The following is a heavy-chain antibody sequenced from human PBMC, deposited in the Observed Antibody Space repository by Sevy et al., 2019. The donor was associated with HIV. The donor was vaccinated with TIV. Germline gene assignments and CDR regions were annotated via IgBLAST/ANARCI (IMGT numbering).Heavy chain of an antibody. CDR2: IYYSGST. D-gene: IGHD3-22*01. CDR1: GGSISRSSYY. Sequence: SETLSLTCTVSGGSISRSSYYWGWFRQPPGRGLEWIGNIYYSGSTSYNPSLKSRVTISIDTSKNQFSLKLSSVTAADTAVYYCARHTYYYVSSGYSHYVMDVWGQGTTVTVSS. J-gene: IGHJ6*01. CDR3: ARHTYYYVSSGYSHYVMDV. V-gene: IGHV4-39*01.